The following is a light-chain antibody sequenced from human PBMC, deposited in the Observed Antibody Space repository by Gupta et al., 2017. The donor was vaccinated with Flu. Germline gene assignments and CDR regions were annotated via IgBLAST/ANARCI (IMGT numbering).Light chain of an antibody. J-gene: IGLJ2*01. CDR3: QSYDSDTVV. V-gene: IGLV6-57*03. CDR1: CGNIASNY. CDR2: EAS. Sequence: NFLLTQPPSVSDSTGTTITMSCPRSCGNIASNYVQWYQRRPGSAPTTVIYEASRRPSGVPDRFSGSIDSSSNFASLTISGLKTEDEADYFCQSYDSDTVVFGGGTKLTVL.